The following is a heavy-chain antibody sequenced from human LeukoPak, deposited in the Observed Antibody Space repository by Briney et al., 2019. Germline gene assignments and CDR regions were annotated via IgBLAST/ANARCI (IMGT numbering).Heavy chain of an antibody. D-gene: IGHD3-10*02. CDR1: GFTFSSYS. J-gene: IGHJ6*02. Sequence: GGSLRLSCAASGFTFSSYSMNWVRQAPGKGLEWVSYISSSGSTIYYADSVKGRFTISRDNAKNSLYLQMNSLRAEDTAVYYCASMFGEVYTLYYYYGMDVWGQGTTVTVS. V-gene: IGHV3-48*04. CDR3: ASMFGEVYTLYYYYGMDV. CDR2: ISSSGSTI.